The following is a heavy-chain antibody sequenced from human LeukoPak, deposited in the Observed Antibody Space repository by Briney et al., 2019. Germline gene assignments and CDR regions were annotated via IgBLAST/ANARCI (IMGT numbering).Heavy chain of an antibody. CDR3: ARDWSRYSSGWKYYFDY. J-gene: IGHJ4*02. V-gene: IGHV1-2*02. CDR2: INPNSGGT. D-gene: IGHD6-19*01. Sequence: GASVKVSCKASGYTLTGYYMHWVRQAPGQGLEWMGWINPNSGGTNYAQKFQGRVTMTRDTSISTAYMELSRLRSDDTAVYYCARDWSRYSSGWKYYFDYWGQGTLVTVSS. CDR1: GYTLTGYY.